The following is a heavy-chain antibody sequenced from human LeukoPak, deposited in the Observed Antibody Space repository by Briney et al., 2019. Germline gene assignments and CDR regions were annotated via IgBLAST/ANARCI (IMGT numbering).Heavy chain of an antibody. CDR3: ARDAGPLYDPQSLDY. D-gene: IGHD3-16*01. CDR2: INTDGSNT. V-gene: IGHV3-74*01. CDR1: GFTFSRLW. Sequence: QPGGSLRLSRAASGFTFSRLWMHWVRQAPGKGLVWVSRINTDGSNTIYVDSVKGRFTISRDNAKNSLYLQMNSLRAEDTAVYYCARDAGPLYDPQSLDYWGQGTLVTVSS. J-gene: IGHJ4*02.